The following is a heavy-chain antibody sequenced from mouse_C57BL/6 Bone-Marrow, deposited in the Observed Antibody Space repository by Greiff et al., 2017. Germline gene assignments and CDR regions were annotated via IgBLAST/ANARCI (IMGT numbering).Heavy chain of an antibody. CDR1: GFNIKDDY. CDR3: APYGDDEG. CDR2: IDTENGDT. Sequence: EVQLQQSGAELVRPGASVKLSCTASGFNIKDDYMHWVKQRPEQGLEWIGWIDTENGDTEYASKFQGKATITADTSSNTAYLQLSSLTSEDTAVYYCAPYGDDEGWGQGTLVTVSA. D-gene: IGHD2-2*01. V-gene: IGHV14-4*01. J-gene: IGHJ3*01.